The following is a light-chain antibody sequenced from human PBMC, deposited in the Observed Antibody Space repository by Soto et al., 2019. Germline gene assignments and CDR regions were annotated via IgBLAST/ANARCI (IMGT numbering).Light chain of an antibody. CDR3: QQYNSYRWT. J-gene: IGKJ1*01. V-gene: IGKV1-5*03. CDR2: KAS. Sequence: TQFPATLSASVGDRVTITCRASQSISSWLAWYQQKPGKAPKLLIYKASSLESGVPSRFSGSGSGTEFTLTISSLQPDDFATYYCQQYNSYRWTFGQGTKVEIK. CDR1: QSISSW.